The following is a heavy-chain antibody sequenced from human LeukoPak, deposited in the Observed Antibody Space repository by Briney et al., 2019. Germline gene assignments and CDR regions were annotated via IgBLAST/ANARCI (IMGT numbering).Heavy chain of an antibody. D-gene: IGHD2-15*01. CDR1: GFTFSSYN. Sequence: GGSLRLSCAASGFTFSSYNMNWVRQAPGKGLEWVSSISTSSSYIYYADSVKGRFTISRDNAKNSLFLQVNSLSAEDTAVYYCARDCGGSCYSGRTYFSYYYYGMDVWGQGTTVTVSS. V-gene: IGHV3-21*06. J-gene: IGHJ6*02. CDR3: ARDCGGSCYSGRTYFSYYYYGMDV. CDR2: ISTSSSYI.